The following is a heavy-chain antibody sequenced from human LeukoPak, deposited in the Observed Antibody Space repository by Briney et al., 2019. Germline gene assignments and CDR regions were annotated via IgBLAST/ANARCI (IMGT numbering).Heavy chain of an antibody. D-gene: IGHD2-15*01. J-gene: IGHJ6*02. CDR3: AKDLVRYFSGGSCFSLYYYYGMDV. CDR2: IRYDGSNK. CDR1: GFTFSSYG. V-gene: IGHV3-30*02. Sequence: PGGSLRLSCAASGFTFSSYGMHWVRQAPGKGLEWVAFIRYDGSNKYYADSVKGRFTISRDNSKNTLYLQMNSLRAEDTAVYYCAKDLVRYFSGGSCFSLYYYYGMDVWGQGTTVTVSS.